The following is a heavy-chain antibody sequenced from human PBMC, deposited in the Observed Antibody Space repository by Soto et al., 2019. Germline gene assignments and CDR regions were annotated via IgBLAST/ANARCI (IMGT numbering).Heavy chain of an antibody. J-gene: IGHJ6*02. V-gene: IGHV1-69*01. Sequence: QVQLVQSGAEVKKPGSSMKVSCKASGGTFSSYAISWVRQAPGQGLEWMGGIIPIFGTANYAQKFQGRVTITADESTSTAYMELSSLRSEDTAVYYCARDPVPYIADRYGMDVWGQGTTVTVSS. D-gene: IGHD2-15*01. CDR2: IIPIFGTA. CDR3: ARDPVPYIADRYGMDV. CDR1: GGTFSSYA.